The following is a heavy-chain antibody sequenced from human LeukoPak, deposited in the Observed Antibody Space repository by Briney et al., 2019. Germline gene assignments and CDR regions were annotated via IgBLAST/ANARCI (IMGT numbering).Heavy chain of an antibody. D-gene: IGHD3-10*01. CDR2: IYYSGST. J-gene: IGHJ4*02. Sequence: SETLSLTCTVSGGSISSYYWSWIRQPPGKGLEWIGYIYYSGSTNYNPSLKSRVTISVDTSKNQFSLKLSSVTAADTAVYYCAGLWFGESPFDYWGQGTLVTVSS. V-gene: IGHV4-59*08. CDR1: GGSISSYY. CDR3: AGLWFGESPFDY.